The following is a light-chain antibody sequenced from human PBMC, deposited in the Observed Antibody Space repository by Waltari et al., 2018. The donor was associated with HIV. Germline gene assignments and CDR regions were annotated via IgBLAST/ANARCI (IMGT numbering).Light chain of an antibody. CDR3: AACDDSLNGQGV. V-gene: IGLV1-44*01. J-gene: IGLJ1*01. CDR2: GNN. CDR1: NSNIGSNT. Sequence: QSVLTQPPSASGTPGQRVTISCSGSNSNIGSNTVNWYQQVPGMAPKLVIYGNNQRPPGVSDRFSGSNSGPPASLAISGLQSEDEADYYCAACDDSLNGQGVFGTGTMVTVL.